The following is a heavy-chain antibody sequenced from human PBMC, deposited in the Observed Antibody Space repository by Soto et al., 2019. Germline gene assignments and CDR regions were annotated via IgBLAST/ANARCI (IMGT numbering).Heavy chain of an antibody. Sequence: AASVKVSCKASGYSFSDFYIHWVRQAPGQGLEWMGYINPNSGGTDYVQKFQGRVTMTRDTSSSTVYMQLTSLRSDDTAVYYCARQYIQMATSYFDLWGQGTQVTVSS. CDR2: INPNSGGT. CDR1: GYSFSDFY. D-gene: IGHD5-12*01. V-gene: IGHV1-2*02. J-gene: IGHJ4*02. CDR3: ARQYIQMATSYFDL.